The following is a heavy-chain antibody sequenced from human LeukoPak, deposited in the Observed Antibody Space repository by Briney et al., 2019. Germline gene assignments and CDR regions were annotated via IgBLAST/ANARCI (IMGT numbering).Heavy chain of an antibody. D-gene: IGHD1-1*01. Sequence: GGSLRLSCAASGFTFSDYYMSWIRQAPGRGLEWISYISSSSGGTIYYTDSVKGRFTISRDNSKNTLYLQMNSLTAEDTAVYYCAKATGTLGAWGQGTLVTVSS. CDR3: AKATGTLGA. CDR1: GFTFSDYY. V-gene: IGHV3-11*01. J-gene: IGHJ5*02. CDR2: ISSSSGGTI.